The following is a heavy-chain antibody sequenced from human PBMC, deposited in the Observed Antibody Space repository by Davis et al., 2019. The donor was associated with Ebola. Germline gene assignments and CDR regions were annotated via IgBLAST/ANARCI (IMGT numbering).Heavy chain of an antibody. D-gene: IGHD4-17*01. CDR3: ARIVVTTVTEFDY. CDR2: IYYGGST. V-gene: IGHV4-39*01. Sequence: SETLSLTCTVSGGSISSSSYYWGWIRQPPGKGLEWIGSIYYGGSTFYNPSLKSRVTISVDTSKKQFSLKLNSVTAADTAVYYCARIVVTTVTEFDYWGQGTLVTVSS. J-gene: IGHJ4*02. CDR1: GGSISSSSYY.